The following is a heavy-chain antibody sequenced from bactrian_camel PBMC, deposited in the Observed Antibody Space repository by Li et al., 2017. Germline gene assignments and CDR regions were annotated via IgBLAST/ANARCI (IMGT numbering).Heavy chain of an antibody. CDR2: LYTGGGTDA. CDR1: RNTYQSGC. D-gene: IGHD2*01. CDR3: SINVHAPRVVPGIACAPQEY. J-gene: IGHJ4*01. Sequence: HVQLVESGGGSVQAGGSLNLSCTAASRNTYQSGCMGWFRQAPGKEREGVAVLYTGGGTDAYYADSVKGRFTMSRDNEWRTVYLQMNGLTPEDTAMYYCSINVHAPRVVPGIACAPQEYWGQGTQVTVS. V-gene: IGHV3S45*01.